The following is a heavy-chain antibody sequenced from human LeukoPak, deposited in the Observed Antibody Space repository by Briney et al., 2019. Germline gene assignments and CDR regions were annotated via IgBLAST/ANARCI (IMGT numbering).Heavy chain of an antibody. Sequence: ASVKVSCKASGYTFTSYGISWVRQAPGQGLEWKGWISAYNGNTNYAQKLQGRVTMTTDTSTSTAYMELRSPRSDDTAVYYCARASSIAARPGTNMDVWGKGTTVTVSS. CDR2: ISAYNGNT. V-gene: IGHV1-18*01. CDR1: GYTFTSYG. D-gene: IGHD6-6*01. CDR3: ARASSIAARPGTNMDV. J-gene: IGHJ6*03.